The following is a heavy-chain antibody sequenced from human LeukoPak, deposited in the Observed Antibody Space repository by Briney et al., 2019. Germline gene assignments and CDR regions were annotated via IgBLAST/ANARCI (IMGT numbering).Heavy chain of an antibody. V-gene: IGHV4-59*01. CDR3: ASRYGSGSYGFDF. J-gene: IGHJ4*02. D-gene: IGHD3-10*01. CDR2: YYYRGTT. Sequence: GYYYYRGTTDYHPSLKLRVTISVDTYKHQFSLKLSSVTAADTAVYYCASRYGSGSYGFDFWGQGTLVTVSS.